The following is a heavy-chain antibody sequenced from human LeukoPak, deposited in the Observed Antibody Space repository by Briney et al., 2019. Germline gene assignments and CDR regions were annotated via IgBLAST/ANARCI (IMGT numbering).Heavy chain of an antibody. J-gene: IGHJ4*02. V-gene: IGHV1-69*04. D-gene: IGHD2-2*02. Sequence: ASVKVSCKASGGTFSSHAISWVRQAPGQGLEWMGRIIPIFGIANYAQKFQGRVTITADKTTSTAFMELSSLRSEDTAVYYCARDSTTTSQYCSSTSCYTPFDYWGQGTLVTVSS. CDR1: GGTFSSHA. CDR2: IIPIFGIA. CDR3: ARDSTTTSQYCSSTSCYTPFDY.